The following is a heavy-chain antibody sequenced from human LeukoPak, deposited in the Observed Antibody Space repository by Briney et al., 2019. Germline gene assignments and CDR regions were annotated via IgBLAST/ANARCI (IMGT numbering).Heavy chain of an antibody. CDR3: ARDDNWGFDY. CDR2: TRGSGSGM. J-gene: IGHJ4*02. D-gene: IGHD7-27*01. Sequence: GGSLRLSCAASGFAFSDYSMNWVRQAPGRGLEWVANTRGSGSGMGSGNYYAGAVKGRFTISRDNANNSLYLQMNSLRAEDTAFNYCARDDNWGFDYWGQGALVTVSS. V-gene: IGHV3-21*05. CDR1: GFAFSDYS.